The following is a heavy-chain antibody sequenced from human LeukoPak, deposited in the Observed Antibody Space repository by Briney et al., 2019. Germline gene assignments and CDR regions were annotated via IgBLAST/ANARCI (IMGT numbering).Heavy chain of an antibody. J-gene: IGHJ4*02. CDR1: GGSISSGGYS. V-gene: IGHV4-30-2*01. CDR2: IYHSGST. Sequence: PSQTLSLTCAVSGGSISSGGYSWSCLRQPPGKGLEWIGYIYHSGSTYYNPSLKSRVTISVDRSKNQFSLKLSSVTAADTAVYYCARGRSGSSPPLFDYWGQGTLVTVSS. CDR3: ARGRSGSSPPLFDY. D-gene: IGHD3-10*01.